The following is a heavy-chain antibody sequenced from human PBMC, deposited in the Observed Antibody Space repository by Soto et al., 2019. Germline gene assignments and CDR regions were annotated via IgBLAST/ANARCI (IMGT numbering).Heavy chain of an antibody. J-gene: IGHJ4*02. CDR1: VFNFSIYR. CDR3: AREPYSSSWYDY. CDR2: ISRSSSTI. D-gene: IGHD6-13*01. Sequence: RGALRVSCVASVFNFSIYRMNWVRQAPGKGLDLVSYISRSSSTIYYADSVKGRFTISRDNAKNSLYLQMNSLRDEDTAVYYCAREPYSSSWYDYWGQGTMVTVSS. V-gene: IGHV3-48*02.